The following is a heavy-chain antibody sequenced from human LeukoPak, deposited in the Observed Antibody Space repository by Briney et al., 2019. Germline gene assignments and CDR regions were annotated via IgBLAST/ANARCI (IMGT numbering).Heavy chain of an antibody. CDR3: ARAPAHYYDSSGYDL. CDR2: IGTAGDT. CDR1: GFTFSSYD. V-gene: IGHV3-13*01. D-gene: IGHD3-22*01. Sequence: GGSLRLSCAASGFTFSSYDMHWVRQATGKGLEWVSAIGTAGDTYYPGSVKGRFTISRENAKNSLYLQMNSLRAGDTAVYYCARAPAHYYDSSGYDLWGQGTLVTVSS. J-gene: IGHJ5*02.